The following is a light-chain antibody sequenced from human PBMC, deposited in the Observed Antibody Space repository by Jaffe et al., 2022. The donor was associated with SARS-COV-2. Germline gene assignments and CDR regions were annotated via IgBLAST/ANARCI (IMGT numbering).Light chain of an antibody. CDR2: KAS. J-gene: IGKJ1*01. CDR1: QSINNY. V-gene: IGKV1-5*03. CDR3: QQYNSYSGT. Sequence: DIQMTQSPSTLSASVGDRVTITCRASQSINNYLAWYQQKPGNAPKLLIYKASTLESGVPSRFSGSGSGTEFTLTISSLQPDDFATYYCQQYNSYSGTFGQGTKVEIK.